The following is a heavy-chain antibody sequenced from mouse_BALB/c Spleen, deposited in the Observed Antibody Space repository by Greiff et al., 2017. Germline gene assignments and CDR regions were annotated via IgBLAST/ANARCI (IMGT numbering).Heavy chain of an antibody. CDR1: GFTFSSYY. CDR2: INSNGGST. D-gene: IGHD3-1*01. Sequence: EVHLVESGGGLVKLGGSLKLSCAASGFTFSSYYMSWVRQTPEKRLELVAAINSNGGSTYYPDTVKGRFTISRDNAKNTLYLQMSSLKSEDTALYYCARQLGLHYAMDYWGQGTSVTVSS. V-gene: IGHV5-6-2*01. J-gene: IGHJ4*01. CDR3: ARQLGLHYAMDY.